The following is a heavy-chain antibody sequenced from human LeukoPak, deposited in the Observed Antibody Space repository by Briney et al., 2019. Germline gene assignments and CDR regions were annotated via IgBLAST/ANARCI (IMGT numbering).Heavy chain of an antibody. Sequence: SETLSLTCTVSGGSISSYYWGWIRQPPRKGREWIGYIYYSGSTNYNPSLKSRVTISVDTSKNQFSLKLSSVTAADTAVYYCARDLVGATDAFDIWGQGTMVTVSS. CDR3: ARDLVGATDAFDI. J-gene: IGHJ3*02. V-gene: IGHV4-59*01. D-gene: IGHD1-26*01. CDR1: GGSISSYY. CDR2: IYYSGST.